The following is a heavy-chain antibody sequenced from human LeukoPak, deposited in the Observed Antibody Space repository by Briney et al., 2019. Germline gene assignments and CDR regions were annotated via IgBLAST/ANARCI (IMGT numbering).Heavy chain of an antibody. J-gene: IGHJ4*02. V-gene: IGHV4-59*01. CDR3: AREDSSSPWYYFDY. Sequence: PSETLSLTCTVSGGSISSYYWSWIRQPPGKGLEWIGYIYYSGSTNYNPSLKSRVTISVDTSKNQFSLKLSSVTAADTAVYYCAREDSSSPWYYFDYWGQGTLVTVSS. CDR1: GGSISSYY. CDR2: IYYSGST. D-gene: IGHD6-13*01.